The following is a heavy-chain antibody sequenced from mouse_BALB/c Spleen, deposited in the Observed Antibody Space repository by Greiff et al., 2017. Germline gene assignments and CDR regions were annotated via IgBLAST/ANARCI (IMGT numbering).Heavy chain of an antibody. D-gene: IGHD4-1*01. CDR3: ARDKGELAFDY. CDR1: GFSLTGYG. J-gene: IGHJ2*01. Sequence: QVQLQQSGPGLVAPSQSLSITCTASGFSLTGYGVTWVRQPPGKGLEWLGMIWGDGSTDYNSALKSRLSISKDNSKSQVFLKMNSLQTDDTARYYCARDKGELAFDYWGQGTTLTVSS. CDR2: IWGDGST. V-gene: IGHV2-6-7*01.